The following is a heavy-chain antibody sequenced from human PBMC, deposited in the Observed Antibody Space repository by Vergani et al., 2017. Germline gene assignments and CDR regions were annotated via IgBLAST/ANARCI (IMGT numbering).Heavy chain of an antibody. D-gene: IGHD6-13*01. CDR1: GFTFDDYA. V-gene: IGHV3-9*01. CDR3: AKDIATAGTDY. Sequence: EVQLVESGGGLVQPGRSLRLSCAASGFTFDDYAMHWVRQAPGKGLEWVSGISWNSGSIGYADSVKGRFTISRDNAKNSLYLQMNSLRAEDTALYYCAKDIATAGTDYWGQGTLVTVSS. J-gene: IGHJ4*02. CDR2: ISWNSGSI.